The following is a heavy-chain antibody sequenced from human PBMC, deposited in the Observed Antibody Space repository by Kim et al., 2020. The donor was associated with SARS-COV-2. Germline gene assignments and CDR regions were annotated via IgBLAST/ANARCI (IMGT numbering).Heavy chain of an antibody. CDR2: ISGSGGST. J-gene: IGHJ3*02. CDR1: GFTFSSYA. CDR3: AKRELLWFGELGGYDAFDI. Sequence: GGSLRLSCAASGFTFSSYAMSWVRQAPGKGLEWVSAISGSGGSTYYADSVKGRFTISRDNSKNTLYLQMNSLRAEDTAVYYCAKRELLWFGELGGYDAFDIWGQGTMVTVSS. V-gene: IGHV3-23*01. D-gene: IGHD3-10*01.